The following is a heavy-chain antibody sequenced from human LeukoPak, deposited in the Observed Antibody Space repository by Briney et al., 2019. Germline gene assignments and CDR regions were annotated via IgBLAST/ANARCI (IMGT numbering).Heavy chain of an antibody. J-gene: IGHJ4*02. CDR3: ARENHGSFDY. Sequence: GGSLRLSCAASGFTFSSYGMHWVRQAPGKGLEWVALISYDGTNKYYAGSVKGRFTISRDNSKKTLYLQMYSLRAEDTAMYYCARENHGSFDYWGQGSLVTVSS. V-gene: IGHV3-30*03. CDR1: GFTFSSYG. CDR2: ISYDGTNK. D-gene: IGHD1-14*01.